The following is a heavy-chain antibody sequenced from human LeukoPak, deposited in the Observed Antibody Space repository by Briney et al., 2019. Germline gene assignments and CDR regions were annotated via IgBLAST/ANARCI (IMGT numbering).Heavy chain of an antibody. Sequence: GGSLRLSCAASGFTFDDYGMSWVRQAPGKGLVWVSRISTDVDATTYADSVKGRFTISRDNAKNTLYLQMNSLRAEDTAMYYCARGRWGSFDLWGRGTLVTVSS. D-gene: IGHD4-23*01. J-gene: IGHJ2*01. CDR2: ISTDVDAT. CDR3: ARGRWGSFDL. CDR1: GFTFDDYG. V-gene: IGHV3-74*03.